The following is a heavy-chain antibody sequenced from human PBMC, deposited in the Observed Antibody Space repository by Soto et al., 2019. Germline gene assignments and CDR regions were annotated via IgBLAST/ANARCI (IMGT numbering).Heavy chain of an antibody. J-gene: IGHJ6*02. CDR3: AKDDYAARGYGMDV. CDR1: GFTFDDYA. D-gene: IGHD4-17*01. CDR2: ISWNSGSI. Sequence: GGSLRLSCAASGFTFDDYAMHWVRQAPGKGLEWVSGISWNSGSIGYADSVKGRFTISRDNAKDSLYLQMNSLRAEDTALYYCAKDDYAARGYGMDVWGRGTSVTVAS. V-gene: IGHV3-9*01.